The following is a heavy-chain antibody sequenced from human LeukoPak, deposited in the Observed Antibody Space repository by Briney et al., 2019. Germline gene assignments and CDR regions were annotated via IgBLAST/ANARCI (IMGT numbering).Heavy chain of an antibody. Sequence: HPGGSLRLSCAASGFTFSTYAMSWVRQAPGKGLEWVSMIAVSASNTYYADSVKGRFTISGDSSKNTLYLQMNSLTADDTAVYYCATTSQFSFQHWGQGTLVTVSS. V-gene: IGHV3-23*01. CDR1: GFTFSTYA. CDR2: IAVSASNT. J-gene: IGHJ1*01. CDR3: ATTSQFSFQH. D-gene: IGHD6-6*01.